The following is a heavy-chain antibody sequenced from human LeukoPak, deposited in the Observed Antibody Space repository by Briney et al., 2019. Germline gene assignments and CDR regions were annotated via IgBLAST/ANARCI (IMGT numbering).Heavy chain of an antibody. D-gene: IGHD2-8*02. J-gene: IGHJ3*01. CDR2: INPNNGAT. CDR3: AKQTDTGGSRGGAFDV. V-gene: IGHV1-2*06. Sequence: ASVKVSCKASGYTFTGYYMHWVRQAPGQGLEWMGRINPNNGATNYAQKLQGRVTITGDTSISTAYMELSSLRSDDTAVYYCAKQTDTGGSRGGAFDVWGQGTMVIVSS. CDR1: GYTFTGYY.